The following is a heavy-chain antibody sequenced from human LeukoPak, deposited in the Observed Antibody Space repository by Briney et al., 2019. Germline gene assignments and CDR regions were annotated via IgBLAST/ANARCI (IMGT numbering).Heavy chain of an antibody. CDR1: GYTFTSYD. D-gene: IGHD5-12*01. J-gene: IGHJ3*02. CDR2: MNPDSGNT. CDR3: ARALATISNAFDI. V-gene: IGHV1-8*01. Sequence: GASVKVSCKASGYTFTSYDINWVRQATGQGLEWMGWMNPDSGNTGYAQKFQGRVTMTRNTSISTAYMELSSLRSEDTAVYYCARALATISNAFDIWGQGTMVTVSS.